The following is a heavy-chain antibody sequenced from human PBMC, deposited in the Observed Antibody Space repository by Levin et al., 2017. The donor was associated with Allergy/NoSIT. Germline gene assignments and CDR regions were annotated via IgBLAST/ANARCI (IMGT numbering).Heavy chain of an antibody. V-gene: IGHV1-69*06. J-gene: IGHJ4*02. Sequence: SVKVSCKASGGTFSTYAFRWVRQAPGQGLEWMGGIIPIFGTANYAQKFQGRVTLTADKSTSTAYMELSSLRSEDTAVYYCATGPLSGYSGDDYWGQGTLVTVSS. CDR1: GGTFSTYA. D-gene: IGHD3-3*01. CDR3: ATGPLSGYSGDDY. CDR2: IIPIFGTA.